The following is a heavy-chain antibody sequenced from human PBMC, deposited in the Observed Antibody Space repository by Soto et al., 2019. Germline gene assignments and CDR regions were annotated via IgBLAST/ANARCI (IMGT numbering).Heavy chain of an antibody. Sequence: SQTLSLTCAISGDSVSSNSAAWNWIRQSPSRGLEWLGRTYYRSKWYNDYAVSVKSRITINPDTSKNQFSLQLNSVTPEDTAVYYCASEPGRTYCSSTSCYPLFDPCGQGSLVTVAS. J-gene: IGHJ5*02. V-gene: IGHV6-1*01. CDR3: ASEPGRTYCSSTSCYPLFDP. CDR1: GDSVSSNSAA. CDR2: TYYRSKWYN. D-gene: IGHD2-2*01.